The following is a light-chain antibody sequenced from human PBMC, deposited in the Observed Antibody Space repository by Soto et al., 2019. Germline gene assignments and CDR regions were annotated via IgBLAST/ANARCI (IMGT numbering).Light chain of an antibody. CDR1: SSDFGNYQF. V-gene: IGLV2-23*02. CDR2: EVS. Sequence: QSALTQPDSVSGSPGQSITISCTGTSSDFGNYQFVSWYQQHPGKVPKLILFEVSKRPSGVSGRVSGSKSGNTASLTISGLQAEDEADYDCCSFTSSNTHVFGTGTKLTVL. CDR3: CSFTSSNTHV. J-gene: IGLJ1*01.